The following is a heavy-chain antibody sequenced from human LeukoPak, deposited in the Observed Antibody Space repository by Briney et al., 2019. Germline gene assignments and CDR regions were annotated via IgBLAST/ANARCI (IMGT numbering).Heavy chain of an antibody. CDR1: GFTFSDYY. CDR3: ARESRDTAMVEDYFDY. Sequence: SGGSLRLSCAASGFTFSDYYMSWIRQAPGKGLEWLSYISSSGSSMYYADSVKGRFTISRDNAKNSLYLQMNSLRAEDTAVYYCARESRDTAMVEDYFDYWGQGTLVTVSS. CDR2: ISSSGSSM. V-gene: IGHV3-11*04. J-gene: IGHJ4*02. D-gene: IGHD5-18*01.